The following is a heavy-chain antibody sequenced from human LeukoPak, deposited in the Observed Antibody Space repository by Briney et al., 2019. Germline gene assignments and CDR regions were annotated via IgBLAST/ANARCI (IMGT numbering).Heavy chain of an antibody. D-gene: IGHD4-17*01. J-gene: IGHJ4*02. CDR1: GFTFSRYG. V-gene: IGHV3-48*01. CDR3: ARTYGRGSLDF. Sequence: PGGSLRLSCAASGFTFSRYGMHWVRQAPGKGLEWISYISGGGEHIIYADSVKARFTISRDNAKNSVYLQMNSLRGEDTAVYYCARTYGRGSLDFWGQGTLVTVSS. CDR2: ISGGGEHI.